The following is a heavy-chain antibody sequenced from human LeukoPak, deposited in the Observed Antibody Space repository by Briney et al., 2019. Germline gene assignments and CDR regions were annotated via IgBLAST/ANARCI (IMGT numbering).Heavy chain of an antibody. CDR1: GFIFSSYA. CDR3: ARQAGYYGSGTTHYYMDV. CDR2: ISYDGGNK. Sequence: PGRSLRLSCAASGFIFSSYAMHWARQAPGKGLKWVAVISYDGGNKYYADSVKGRFTISRDNSKNTLYLQMNSLRPEDTAVYYCARQAGYYGSGTTHYYMDVWGKGTTVTVSS. J-gene: IGHJ6*03. V-gene: IGHV3-30*04. D-gene: IGHD3-10*01.